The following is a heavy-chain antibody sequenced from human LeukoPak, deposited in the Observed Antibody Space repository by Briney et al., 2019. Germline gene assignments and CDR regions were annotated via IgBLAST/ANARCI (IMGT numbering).Heavy chain of an antibody. CDR2: IAYDGNKK. J-gene: IGHJ4*02. V-gene: IGHV3-30*18. D-gene: IGHD2-8*01. CDR3: AKDITYGDKAEYIDY. CDR1: GLPFSVYG. Sequence: GGSLRLSCAASGLPFSVYGIHWVRQAAGKGLEWVALIAYDGNKKHYADSVKGRFTIPRDNSKNTVYLQMNSLKFKDTAIYYCAKDITYGDKAEYIDYWGQGTLVTVSS.